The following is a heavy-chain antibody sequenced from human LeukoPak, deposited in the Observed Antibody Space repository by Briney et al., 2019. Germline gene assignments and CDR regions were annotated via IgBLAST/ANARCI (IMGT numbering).Heavy chain of an antibody. CDR2: ISSSSSYI. Sequence: GGSLRLSCAASGFTFSSYSMYWVRQAPGKGLEWVSSISSSSSYIYYADSVKGRFTISRDNAKNSLYLQMNSLRAEDTAVYYCASDSRDYGDYARDYWGQGTLVTVSS. J-gene: IGHJ4*02. V-gene: IGHV3-21*01. CDR3: ASDSRDYGDYARDY. CDR1: GFTFSSYS. D-gene: IGHD4-17*01.